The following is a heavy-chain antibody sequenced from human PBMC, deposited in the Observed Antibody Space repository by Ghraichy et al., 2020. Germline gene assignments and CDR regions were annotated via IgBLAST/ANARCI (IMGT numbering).Heavy chain of an antibody. J-gene: IGHJ2*01. V-gene: IGHV3-66*01. CDR1: GFTVSSHY. CDR2: IYSGGST. CDR3: ARGPLGPYWYFDL. D-gene: IGHD3-16*01. Sequence: GGSLRLSCTASGFTVSSHYMSWVRQAPGKGLEWVSVIYSGGSTYYADSVKGRFTISRDNSKNTLYLQMNSLRAEDTAVYYCARGPLGPYWYFDLWGRGTLVTVSS.